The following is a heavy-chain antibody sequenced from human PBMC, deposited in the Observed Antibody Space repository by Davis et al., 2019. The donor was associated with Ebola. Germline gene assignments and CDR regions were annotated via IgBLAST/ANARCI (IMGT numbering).Heavy chain of an antibody. V-gene: IGHV3-30-3*01. CDR1: GFTFSSYA. J-gene: IGHJ6*02. D-gene: IGHD3-10*01. CDR3: ARRDLWFGELLYYYYGMDV. Sequence: GESLKISCAASGFTFSSYAMHWVRQAPGKGLEWVAVISYDGSNKYYADSVKGRFTISRDNSKNTLYLQMNSLRAEDTAVYYCARRDLWFGELLYYYYGMDVWGQGTTVTVSS. CDR2: ISYDGSNK.